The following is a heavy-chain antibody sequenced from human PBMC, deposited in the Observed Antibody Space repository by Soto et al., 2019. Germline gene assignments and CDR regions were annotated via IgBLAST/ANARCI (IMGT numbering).Heavy chain of an antibody. D-gene: IGHD6-6*01. J-gene: IGHJ5*02. CDR1: GGSISDISYC. CDR2: MFYSGAT. Sequence: PSETLSLTCTVSGGSISDISYCWGWIRQPPGKGLQWIGCMFYSGATYYNPSLKNRVTLSVDTSNNEFSLKLVSVTAPDTAVFYCARHRARNWFDPWGQGTLVTVSS. V-gene: IGHV4-39*01. CDR3: ARHRARNWFDP.